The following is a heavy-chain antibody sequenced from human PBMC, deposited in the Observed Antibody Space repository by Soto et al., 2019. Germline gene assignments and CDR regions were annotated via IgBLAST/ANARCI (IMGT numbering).Heavy chain of an antibody. D-gene: IGHD3-22*01. CDR3: TTEDSSGYPPAHGMDV. J-gene: IGHJ6*02. V-gene: IGHV3-15*01. CDR2: IKSKTDGGTT. CDR1: GFTFSNAW. Sequence: GGSLRLSCAASGFTFSNAWMSWVRQAPGKGLEWVGRIKSKTDGGTTDYAAPVKGRFTISRDDSKNTLYLQMNSLKTEDTAVYYCTTEDSSGYPPAHGMDVWGQGTTVTVSS.